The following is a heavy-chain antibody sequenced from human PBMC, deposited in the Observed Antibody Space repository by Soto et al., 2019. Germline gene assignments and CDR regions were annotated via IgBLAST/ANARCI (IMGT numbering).Heavy chain of an antibody. CDR3: VREEFEAGRGHFGC. V-gene: IGHV3-30*04. Sequence: QVQVVESGGGVVQPGGSLRLSCVASGFTFSTCAMHWVRQAPGKGLEWMAAISYGGKNGYYAQSVKGRFTVSRDMSNSTLYLQMNGLRTEDTAVYYCVREEFEAGRGHFGCWGQGTLVSVSS. J-gene: IGHJ4*02. D-gene: IGHD6-13*01. CDR2: ISYGGKNG. CDR1: GFTFSTCA.